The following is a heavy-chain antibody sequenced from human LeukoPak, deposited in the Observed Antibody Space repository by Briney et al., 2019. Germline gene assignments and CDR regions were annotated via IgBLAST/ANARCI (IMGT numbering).Heavy chain of an antibody. CDR3: ARDHDTLLVVDRGFEI. Sequence: GGSLRFSGAASGFTFDDYGMSWVRQAPGKGLEWVSGINWNGATTTYADSVKGRFTISRDNAKNSLYLQMNSLRAEDTALYYCARDHDTLLVVDRGFEIWGQGTTVTVSS. D-gene: IGHD3-22*01. V-gene: IGHV3-20*04. CDR2: INWNGATT. CDR1: GFTFDDYG. J-gene: IGHJ3*02.